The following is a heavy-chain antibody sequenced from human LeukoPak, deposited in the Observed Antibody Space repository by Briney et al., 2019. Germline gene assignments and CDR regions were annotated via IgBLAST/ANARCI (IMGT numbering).Heavy chain of an antibody. Sequence: EASVKVSCKASGYTFTSYDINWVRQATGQGLEWMGWMNPNSGNTGYAQKFQGRVTITRNTSISTAYMELSSLRSEDTAVYYCARDYLEESVPDYWGQGTLVTVSS. V-gene: IGHV1-8*03. CDR3: ARDYLEESVPDY. CDR2: MNPNSGNT. CDR1: GYTFTSYD. J-gene: IGHJ4*02. D-gene: IGHD3-16*01.